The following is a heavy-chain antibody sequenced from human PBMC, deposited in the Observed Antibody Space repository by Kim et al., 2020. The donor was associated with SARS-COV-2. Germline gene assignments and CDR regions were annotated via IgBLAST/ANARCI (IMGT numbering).Heavy chain of an antibody. D-gene: IGHD2-2*02. CDR3: ASLQDIVVVPAAIAHYYYYYGMDV. J-gene: IGHJ6*02. Sequence: SVKVSCKASGGTFSSYAISWVRQAPGQGLEWMGGIIPIFGTANYAQKFQGRVTITADESTSTAYMELSSLRSEDTAVYYCASLQDIVVVPAAIAHYYYYYGMDVWGQGTTVTVSS. V-gene: IGHV1-69*13. CDR1: GGTFSSYA. CDR2: IIPIFGTA.